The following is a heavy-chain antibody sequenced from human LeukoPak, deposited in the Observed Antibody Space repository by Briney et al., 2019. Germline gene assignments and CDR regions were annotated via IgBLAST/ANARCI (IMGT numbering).Heavy chain of an antibody. CDR2: ISSSGSTI. Sequence: GGSLRLSCAASGFRFDDYGMSWVRQAPGKGLEWVSYISSSGSTIYYADSVKGRFTISRDNAKNSLYLQMNSLRAEDTAVYYCARDKGHKTEDYWGQGTLVTVSS. J-gene: IGHJ4*02. CDR3: ARDKGHKTEDY. D-gene: IGHD2-21*01. CDR1: GFRFDDYG. V-gene: IGHV3-11*04.